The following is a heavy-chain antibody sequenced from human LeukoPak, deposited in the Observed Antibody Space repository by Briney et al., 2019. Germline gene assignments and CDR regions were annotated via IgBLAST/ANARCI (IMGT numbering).Heavy chain of an antibody. CDR1: GGTFSIYA. V-gene: IGHV1-69*04. CDR2: IIPIFGIA. CDR3: ATRGGDSSGWFDP. Sequence: WASVKVSCKASGGTFSIYAISWVRQAPGQGLEWMGRIIPIFGIANYAQKFQGRVTITADKSTSTAYMELSSLRSEDTAVYYCATRGGDSSGWFDPWGQGTLVTVSS. J-gene: IGHJ5*02. D-gene: IGHD6-19*01.